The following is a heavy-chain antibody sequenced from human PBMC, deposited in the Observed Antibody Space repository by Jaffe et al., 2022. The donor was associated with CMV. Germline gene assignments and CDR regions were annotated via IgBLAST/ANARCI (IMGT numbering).Heavy chain of an antibody. V-gene: IGHV6-1*01. CDR1: GDSVSSNSAA. Sequence: QVQLQQSGPGLVKPSQTLSLTCAISGDSVSSNSAAWNWIRQSPSRGLEWLGRTYYRSKWYNDYAVSVKSRITINPDTSKNQFSLQLNSVTPEDTAVYYCARDAGAARPSFLGINWFDPWGQGTLVTVSS. CDR3: ARDAGAARPSFLGINWFDP. CDR2: TYYRSKWYN. D-gene: IGHD6-6*01. J-gene: IGHJ5*02.